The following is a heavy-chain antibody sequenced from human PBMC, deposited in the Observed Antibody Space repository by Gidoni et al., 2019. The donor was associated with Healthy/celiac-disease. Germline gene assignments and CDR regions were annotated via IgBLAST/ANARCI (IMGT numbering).Heavy chain of an antibody. CDR3: ARDPIGYTGGGY. V-gene: IGHV1-69*06. Sequence: QVQLVQSGAEVKKPGSSVQVSCKASGCTFSSYAISWVRQAPGQGLEWMGGIIPIFGTANYEQKFQGRVTITADKSTSTAYMELSSLRSEDTAVYYCARDPIGYTGGGYWGQGTLVTVSS. D-gene: IGHD3-16*01. CDR1: GCTFSSYA. J-gene: IGHJ4*02. CDR2: IIPIFGTA.